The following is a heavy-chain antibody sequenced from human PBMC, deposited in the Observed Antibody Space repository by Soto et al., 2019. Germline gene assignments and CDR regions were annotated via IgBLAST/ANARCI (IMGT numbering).Heavy chain of an antibody. CDR1: GDSITKSTYY. J-gene: IGHJ4*02. V-gene: IGHV4-39*01. D-gene: IGHD2-15*01. CDR2: IYYAGNT. CDR3: ASVPYYGSGGDGPYFLDY. Sequence: SETLSLTCTVSGDSITKSTYYWAWVRQTPGKGPEWIGSIYYAGNTYNNPSLQSRVTISVDASKNQFSLELQSVTAADSAVYYCASVPYYGSGGDGPYFLDYWGQGIPVTVSS.